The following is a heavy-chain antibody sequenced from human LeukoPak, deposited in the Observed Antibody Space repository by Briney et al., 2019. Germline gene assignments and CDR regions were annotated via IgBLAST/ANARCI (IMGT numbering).Heavy chain of an antibody. CDR1: GFTLSDHY. Sequence: GGSLRLSCAASGFTLSDHYMDRVRQGPGKGLEWVGRTRNKANSYTTEYAASVKGRFTISRDDSKNSLYLQMNSLKTEDTAVYYCARGLTYYYDSSGHYYLDYWGQGTLVTISS. D-gene: IGHD3-22*01. CDR2: TRNKANSYTT. J-gene: IGHJ4*02. CDR3: ARGLTYYYDSSGHYYLDY. V-gene: IGHV3-72*01.